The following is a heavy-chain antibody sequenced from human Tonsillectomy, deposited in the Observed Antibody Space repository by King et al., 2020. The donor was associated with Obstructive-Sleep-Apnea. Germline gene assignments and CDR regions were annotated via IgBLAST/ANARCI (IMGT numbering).Heavy chain of an antibody. CDR1: GFTFSSYG. D-gene: IGHD2-21*02. V-gene: IGHV3-30*02. J-gene: IGHJ5*02. CDR3: AKDPCGDDCSWVDR. Sequence: VQLVESGGGVVQPGRSLRLSCAASGFTFSSYGMHWVRQTPGKGLEWVTFIRYDGSNKYYADSVKGRFTISRDNSKNTLYLQMNSLRVEDTSVYYCAKDPCGDDCSWVDRWGQGTLVTVSS. CDR2: IRYDGSNK.